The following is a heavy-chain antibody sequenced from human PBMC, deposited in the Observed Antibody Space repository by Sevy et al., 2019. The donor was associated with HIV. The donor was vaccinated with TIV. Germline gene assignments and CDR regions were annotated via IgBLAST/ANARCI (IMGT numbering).Heavy chain of an antibody. V-gene: IGHV3-23*01. CDR2: ISGSINNT. CDR1: GFTFSTYA. CDR3: AKVGASSAVAPADFDY. D-gene: IGHD6-19*01. J-gene: IGHJ4*02. Sequence: GGSLRRSCAASGFTFSTYAMSWVRQAPKKGLEWVSTISGSINNTYYADSVKGRFTISRDNSKNTLYLQMNSLRAEDTAVYYCAKVGASSAVAPADFDYWGQGTLVTVSS.